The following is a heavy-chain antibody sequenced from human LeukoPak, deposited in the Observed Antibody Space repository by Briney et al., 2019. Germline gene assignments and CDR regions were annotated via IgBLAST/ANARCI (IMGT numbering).Heavy chain of an antibody. Sequence: PSETLSLTCTVTGGSISSYYWSWIRQPAGKGLEWIGHIYNSGSTNYNPSLKGRVTMSVATSKNQFSLHLSSVTAADTAVYYCARSAFLVTAPGLYYFDYWGQGTLVAVSS. CDR1: GGSISSYY. CDR3: ARSAFLVTAPGLYYFDY. J-gene: IGHJ4*02. D-gene: IGHD6-13*01. CDR2: IYNSGST. V-gene: IGHV4-4*07.